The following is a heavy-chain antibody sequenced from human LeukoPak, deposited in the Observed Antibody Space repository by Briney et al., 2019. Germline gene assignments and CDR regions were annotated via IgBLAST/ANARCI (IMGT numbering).Heavy chain of an antibody. J-gene: IGHJ3*02. Sequence: PSETLSLTCTVSGGSVSSSSYYWGWIRQPPGKGLEWIGSIYYSGSTYYNPSLKSRVTISVDTSKNQFSLKLSSVTAADTAVYYCARSSGSYYNDAFDIWGQGTMVTVSS. D-gene: IGHD3-10*01. CDR1: GGSVSSSSYY. CDR2: IYYSGST. V-gene: IGHV4-39*01. CDR3: ARSSGSYYNDAFDI.